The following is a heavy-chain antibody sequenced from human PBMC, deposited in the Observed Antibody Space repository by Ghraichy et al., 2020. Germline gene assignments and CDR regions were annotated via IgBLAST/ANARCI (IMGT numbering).Heavy chain of an antibody. CDR2: ISPIYGTA. V-gene: IGHV1-69*06. J-gene: IGHJ6*03. CDR1: GCTFSTYA. D-gene: IGHD4-11*01. CDR3: ARDTVSTRRARVRYDYMDV. Sequence: SVKVSCKASGCTFSTYAISWVRPAPGQGLEWMGWISPIYGTANYAQKLQGRVTITADKSTSTAYMELSSLRSEDTAVYYCARDTVSTRRARVRYDYMDVWGKGTMVTVSS.